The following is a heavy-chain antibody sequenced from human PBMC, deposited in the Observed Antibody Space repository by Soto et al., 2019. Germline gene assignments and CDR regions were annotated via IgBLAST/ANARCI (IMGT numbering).Heavy chain of an antibody. CDR3: ARPCRDSSGYYGY. J-gene: IGHJ4*02. CDR1: GGTFSSYA. V-gene: IGHV1-69*01. D-gene: IGHD3-22*01. CDR2: SIHISGTG. Sequence: AKVSCKPSGGTFSSYAISWVRQAPGQGLEWMGGSIHISGTGNYAQKFQGRVTITADEPASTAYIELSSMRSQDTAVYYCARPCRDSSGYYGYWGRGTMVTVAS.